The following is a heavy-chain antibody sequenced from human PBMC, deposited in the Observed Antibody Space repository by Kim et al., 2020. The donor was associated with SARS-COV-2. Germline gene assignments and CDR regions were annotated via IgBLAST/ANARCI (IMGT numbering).Heavy chain of an antibody. V-gene: IGHV3-33*01. Sequence: GGSLRLSCAASGFTFSSYGMHWVRQAPGKGLEWVAVIWYDGSNKYYADSVKGRFTISRDNSKNTLYLQMNSLRAEDTAVYYCARDLVPWEVLDAFDIWGQGTMVTVSS. CDR3: ARDLVPWEVLDAFDI. CDR1: GFTFSSYG. CDR2: IWYDGSNK. J-gene: IGHJ3*02. D-gene: IGHD1-26*01.